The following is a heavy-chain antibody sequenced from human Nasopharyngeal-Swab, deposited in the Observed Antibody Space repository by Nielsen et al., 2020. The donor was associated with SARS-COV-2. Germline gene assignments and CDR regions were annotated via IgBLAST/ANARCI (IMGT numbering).Heavy chain of an antibody. CDR1: GFTFSSYS. V-gene: IGHV3-21*01. Sequence: GGSLRLSCAASGFTFSSYSMNWVRQAPGKGLEWVSSISSSSSYIYYADSVKGRSTISRDNAKNSLYLQMNSLRAEDTAVYYCAREWGVKQLAHYYYGMDVWGQGTTVTVSS. CDR2: ISSSSSYI. CDR3: AREWGVKQLAHYYYGMDV. J-gene: IGHJ6*02. D-gene: IGHD6-6*01.